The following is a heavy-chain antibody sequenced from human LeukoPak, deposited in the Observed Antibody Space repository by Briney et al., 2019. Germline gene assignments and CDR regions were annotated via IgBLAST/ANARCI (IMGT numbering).Heavy chain of an antibody. V-gene: IGHV1-46*01. CDR2: INPSGGST. CDR3: ARVPGDIAVAGTDFDY. D-gene: IGHD6-19*01. J-gene: IGHJ4*02. CDR1: GYTLTSYY. Sequence: ASVKVSCKASGYTLTSYYMHWVRQAPGQGLEWMGIINPSGGSTSYAQKFQGRVTMTRDTSTSTVYMELSSLRSEDTAVYYCARVPGDIAVAGTDFDYWGQGTLVTVSS.